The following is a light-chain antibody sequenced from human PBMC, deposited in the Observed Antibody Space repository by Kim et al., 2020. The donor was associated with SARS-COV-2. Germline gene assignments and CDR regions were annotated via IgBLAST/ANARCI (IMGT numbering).Light chain of an antibody. J-gene: IGLJ2*01. CDR1: SRDVVGNNK. Sequence: QSMAISCSASSRDVVGNNKDSCYQHHPPEAPTQLIYYDVERPPGGSPRFSASTIGNTASLPIAGRHAADEADDYCCASTRTPSNVFGGGTQLTVL. CDR2: YDV. CDR3: CASTRTPSNV. V-gene: IGLV2-14*03.